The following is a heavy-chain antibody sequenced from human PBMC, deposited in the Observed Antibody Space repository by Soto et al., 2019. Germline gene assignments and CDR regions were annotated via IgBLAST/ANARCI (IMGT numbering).Heavy chain of an antibody. CDR3: ARRRTVTTVYFDY. Sequence: SETLSLTCTVSGGSISSGGYYWSWIRQHPGKGLEWIGYIYYSGSTYCNPSLKSRVTISVDTSKNQFSLKLSSVTAADTAVYYCARRRTVTTVYFDYWGQGTLVTVSS. D-gene: IGHD4-17*01. V-gene: IGHV4-31*03. CDR1: GGSISSGGYY. CDR2: IYYSGST. J-gene: IGHJ4*02.